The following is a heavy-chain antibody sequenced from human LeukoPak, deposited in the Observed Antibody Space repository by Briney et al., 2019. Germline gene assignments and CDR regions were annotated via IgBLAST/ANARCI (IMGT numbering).Heavy chain of an antibody. CDR2: IHIYRGNT. Sequence: GASVKVSCKASGYSSTNYGISWVRQAPGQGLEWMGWIHIYRGNTNYAQKLQGRVTMTTDISTSTAYMELRSLRSDDTAVYYCAREPLYHYYMDVWGKGTTVTISS. D-gene: IGHD2-8*01. CDR3: AREPLYHYYMDV. J-gene: IGHJ6*03. V-gene: IGHV1-18*01. CDR1: GYSSTNYG.